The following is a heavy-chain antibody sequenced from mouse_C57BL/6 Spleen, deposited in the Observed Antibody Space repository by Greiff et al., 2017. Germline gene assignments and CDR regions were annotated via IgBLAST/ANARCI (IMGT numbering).Heavy chain of an antibody. CDR3: AREGPCDGFRYYFDY. CDR1: GYAFSSYW. J-gene: IGHJ2*01. Sequence: QVQLQQSGAELVKPGASVQISCKASGYAFSSYWMNWVKQRPGKGLEWIGQIYPGDGGTNYNGKFKGKATLTADKSSSTAYMQLSSLTSEDSAVYLCAREGPCDGFRYYFDYWGQGTTLTVSS. CDR2: IYPGDGGT. D-gene: IGHD2-3*01. V-gene: IGHV1-80*01.